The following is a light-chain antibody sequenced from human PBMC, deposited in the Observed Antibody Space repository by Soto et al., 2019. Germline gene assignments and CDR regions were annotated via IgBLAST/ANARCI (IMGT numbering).Light chain of an antibody. J-gene: IGKJ1*01. CDR2: KAS. Sequence: DIQMTQSPSTLSASLGDRVTITCRASQSISTWLAWYQQKPGRAPKLLIYKASSLQSDVPSGFSGSGSGTEFTLTITSLQPEDSATYYCLQDHKSPLTFGQGTKVDIK. CDR3: LQDHKSPLT. CDR1: QSISTW. V-gene: IGKV1-5*03.